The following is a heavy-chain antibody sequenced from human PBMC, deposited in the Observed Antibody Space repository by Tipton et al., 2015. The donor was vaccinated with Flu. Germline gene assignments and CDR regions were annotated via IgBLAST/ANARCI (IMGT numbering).Heavy chain of an antibody. CDR2: ILADGSNE. CDR1: GFNFGDYA. Sequence: SLRLSCVASGFNFGDYAMHWVRQAPGKGLEWVAVILADGSNEYYADSVKGRCAISRDNLKNTLYLEMNSLRAEDTAVYYCARGYDILTDGGGYFDYWAREPWSPSPQ. CDR3: ARGYDILTDGGGYFDY. D-gene: IGHD3-9*01. V-gene: IGHV3-30*09. J-gene: IGHJ4*02.